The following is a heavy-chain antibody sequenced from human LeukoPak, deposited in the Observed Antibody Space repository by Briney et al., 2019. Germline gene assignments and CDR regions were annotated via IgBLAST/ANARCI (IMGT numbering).Heavy chain of an antibody. J-gene: IGHJ6*03. CDR3: TSGPPTGDRGYYYYYMDV. CDR1: GGSISSSRYY. CDR2: KFYRGTT. D-gene: IGHD7-27*01. Sequence: SETLSLTCTVSGGSISSSRYYWGWIRQPPGKGLEWIGSKFYRGTTYYNPSLKSRVTISVETSKNQFSLKLSSVTAADTAVYYCTSGPPTGDRGYYYYYMDVWGKGATVTVSS. V-gene: IGHV4-39*07.